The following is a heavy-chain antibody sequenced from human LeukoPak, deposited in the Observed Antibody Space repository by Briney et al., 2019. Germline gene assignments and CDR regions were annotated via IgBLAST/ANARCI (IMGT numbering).Heavy chain of an antibody. D-gene: IGHD3-22*01. CDR3: ASTYYYDSSGYYHFDY. J-gene: IGHJ4*02. CDR2: INHSGST. Sequence: PSETLSLTCAVYGGSFSGYYWSWIRQPPGKGLEWIGEINHSGSTNYNPSLKSRVTMSVDTSKNQFSLKLSSVTAADTAVYYCASTYYYDSSGYYHFDYWGQGTLVTVSS. CDR1: GGSFSGYY. V-gene: IGHV4-34*01.